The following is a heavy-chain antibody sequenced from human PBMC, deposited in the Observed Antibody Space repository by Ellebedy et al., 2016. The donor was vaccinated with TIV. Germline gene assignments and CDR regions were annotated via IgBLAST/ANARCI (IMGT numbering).Heavy chain of an antibody. D-gene: IGHD4-17*01. CDR3: AYTAVTTHYYGMDV. V-gene: IGHV1-18*04. CDR2: ISAYNGNT. Sequence: AASVKVSCKASGYTFTSYGISWVRQAPGQGLEWMGWISAYNGNTNYAQKLQGRVTMTTDTSTSTAYMELRSLRSDDTAVYYCAYTAVTTHYYGMDVWGQGTTVTVSS. CDR1: GYTFTSYG. J-gene: IGHJ6*02.